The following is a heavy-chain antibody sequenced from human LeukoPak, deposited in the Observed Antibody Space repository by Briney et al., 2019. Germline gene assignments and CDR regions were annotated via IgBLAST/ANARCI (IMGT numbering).Heavy chain of an antibody. V-gene: IGHV3-30*18. D-gene: IGHD2-15*01. CDR2: ISYDGSNK. J-gene: IGHJ6*02. CDR3: AKDHALLYGMDV. CDR1: GFTFSSYG. Sequence: PGGSLRLSCAASGFTFSSYGMHWVRQAPGKGLEWVAVISYDGSNKYYADSVKGRFTISRDNSKNTLYLQMNSLRAEDTAVYYCAKDHALLYGMDVWGQGTTVTVSS.